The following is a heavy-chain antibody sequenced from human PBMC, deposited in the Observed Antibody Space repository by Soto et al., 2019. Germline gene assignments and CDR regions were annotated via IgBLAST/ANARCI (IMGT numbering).Heavy chain of an antibody. V-gene: IGHV3-66*01. J-gene: IGHJ4*02. D-gene: IGHD3-10*01. Sequence: GGSLRLSCAASGFTVSSNYMSWVRQAPGKGLEWVSVIYSGGSTCYADSVKGRFTISRDNSKNTLYLQMNSLRAEDAAVYYCAREAYYYGSGSYYPFDYWGQGTLVTVSS. CDR2: IYSGGST. CDR1: GFTVSSNY. CDR3: AREAYYYGSGSYYPFDY.